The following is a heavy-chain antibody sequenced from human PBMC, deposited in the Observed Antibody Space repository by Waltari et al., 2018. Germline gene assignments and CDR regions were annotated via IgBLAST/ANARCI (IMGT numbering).Heavy chain of an antibody. V-gene: IGHV1-2*06. Sequence: QVQLVQSGAEVKKPVAAVKVSCKASGYTFTGYYMHRVRQAPGQGLEWMGRVNPCRGGTNYDKSVEGRVAMTRETSISTADSGRSRLGSYDTAGYYGARAKKPIFGLVIVCDPWGQGTLVTVSS. J-gene: IGHJ5*02. CDR1: GYTFTGYY. CDR2: VNPCRGGT. CDR3: ARAKKPIFGLVIVCDP. D-gene: IGHD3-3*01.